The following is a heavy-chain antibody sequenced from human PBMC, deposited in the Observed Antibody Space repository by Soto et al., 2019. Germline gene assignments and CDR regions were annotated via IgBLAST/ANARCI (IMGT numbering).Heavy chain of an antibody. J-gene: IGHJ4*02. CDR1: GGSISSGDYY. CDR2: IHYSGSS. D-gene: IGHD2-15*01. Sequence: QVQLQESGPGLVKPSQTLSLTCTVSGGSISSGDYYWSWIRQPPGKGLEWIGYIHYSGSSYNNPSLKSRITISVDTSKNQFSLKLSSVTAADTAVYYCARDTRGLLDYWGQGTLLTVSS. CDR3: ARDTRGLLDY. V-gene: IGHV4-30-4*01.